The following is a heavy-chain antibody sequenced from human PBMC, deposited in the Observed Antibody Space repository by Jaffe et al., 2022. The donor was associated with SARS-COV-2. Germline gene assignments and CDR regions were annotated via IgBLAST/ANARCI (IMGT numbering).Heavy chain of an antibody. CDR2: ISYDGSNK. CDR1: GFTFSSYA. CDR3: ARFEWSSRAFDI. D-gene: IGHD3-9*01. J-gene: IGHJ3*02. Sequence: QVQLVESGGGVVQPGRSLRLSCAASGFTFSSYAMHWVRQAPGKGLEWVAVISYDGSNKYYADSVKGRFTISRDNSKNTLYLQMNSLRAEDTAVYYCARFEWSSRAFDIWGQGTMVTVSS. V-gene: IGHV3-30*04.